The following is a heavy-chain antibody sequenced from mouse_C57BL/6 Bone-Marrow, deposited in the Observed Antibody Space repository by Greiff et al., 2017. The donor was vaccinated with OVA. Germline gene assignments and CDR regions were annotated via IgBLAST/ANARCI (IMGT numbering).Heavy chain of an antibody. D-gene: IGHD1-1*01. J-gene: IGHJ1*03. CDR1: GYAFSSSW. CDR3: ARGYYYGSSYDV. V-gene: IGHV1-82*01. Sequence: VMLVESGPELVKPGASVKISCKASGYAFSSSWMNWVKQRPGKGLEWIGRIYPGVGDTNYIGKFKGKATLTADKSSSTAYMQLSSLTSEDAAVYFCARGYYYGSSYDVWGTGTTVTVSS. CDR2: IYPGVGDT.